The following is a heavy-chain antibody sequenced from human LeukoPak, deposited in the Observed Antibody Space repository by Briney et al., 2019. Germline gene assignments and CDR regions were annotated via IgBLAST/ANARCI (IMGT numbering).Heavy chain of an antibody. D-gene: IGHD6-19*01. V-gene: IGHV1-2*04. CDR2: INPNSGGT. Sequence: ASVKVSCKASGYTFTGYYMHWVRQAPGQGLEWMGWINPNSGGTNYAQKFQGWVTMTRDTSISTAYMELSRLRSDDTAVYYCARGGRQWLVHDAFDIWGQGTMVTVSS. J-gene: IGHJ3*02. CDR3: ARGGRQWLVHDAFDI. CDR1: GYTFTGYY.